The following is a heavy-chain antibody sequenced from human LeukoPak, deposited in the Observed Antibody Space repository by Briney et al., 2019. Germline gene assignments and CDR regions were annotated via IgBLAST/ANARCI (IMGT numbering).Heavy chain of an antibody. CDR2: IIPIFGTA. D-gene: IGHD3-22*01. CDR1: GGTFSSYA. V-gene: IGHV1-69*05. CDR3: ASRGPDYYDSSGYYTFDY. Sequence: SVKVSXKASGGTFSSYAISWVRQAPGQGLEWMGGIIPIFGTANYAQKFQGRVTITTDESTSTAYMELSSLRSEDTAVYYCASRGPDYYDSSGYYTFDYWGQGTLVTVSS. J-gene: IGHJ4*02.